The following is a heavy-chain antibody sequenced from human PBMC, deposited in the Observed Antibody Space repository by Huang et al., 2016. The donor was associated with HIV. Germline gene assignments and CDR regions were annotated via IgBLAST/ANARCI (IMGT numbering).Heavy chain of an antibody. J-gene: IGHJ4*02. CDR1: GGSVSGPN. V-gene: IGHV4-34*01. CDR2: INHSGRT. D-gene: IGHD3-16*01. CDR3: ARGRGDARGFLGLDF. Sequence: QVQLHQWGAGLLKPSETLSLTCAVYGGSVSGPNWTWIRQPPGKGLVWIGEINHSGRTKYSPSRKRRVTISLDTSKNQVSLRLRSVTAADTAVDYCARGRGDARGFLGLDFWGQGTLVTVSS.